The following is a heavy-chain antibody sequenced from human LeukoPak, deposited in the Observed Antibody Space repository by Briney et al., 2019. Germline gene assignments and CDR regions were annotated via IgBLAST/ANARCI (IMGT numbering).Heavy chain of an antibody. J-gene: IGHJ4*02. D-gene: IGHD3-16*02. V-gene: IGHV3-64*01. CDR1: GFTFSSYA. CDR2: ISSNGGST. CDR3: ARDRSYTVLRHYFDY. Sequence: PGGSLRLSCAASGFTFSSYAMHWVRQAPGKGLEYVSAISSNGGSTYYANSVKGRFTISRDNSKNTLYLQMGSLRAEDTAVYYCARDRSYTVLRHYFDYWGQGTLVTVSS.